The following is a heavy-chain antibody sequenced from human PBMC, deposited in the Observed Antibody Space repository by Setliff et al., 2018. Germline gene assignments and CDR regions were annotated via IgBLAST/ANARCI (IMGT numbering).Heavy chain of an antibody. V-gene: IGHV1-3*01. Sequence: ASVKVSCKASGFTLTSYPIHWVRQAPGQRLEWMGWINPDNGNRKYSQRFQGRVIITRDTSASTVFLELSSLRSEDTAVYYCATPRSGIIDAFDIWGQGTMVTVSS. CDR1: GFTLTSYP. J-gene: IGHJ3*02. CDR2: INPDNGNR. D-gene: IGHD2-15*01. CDR3: ATPRSGIIDAFDI.